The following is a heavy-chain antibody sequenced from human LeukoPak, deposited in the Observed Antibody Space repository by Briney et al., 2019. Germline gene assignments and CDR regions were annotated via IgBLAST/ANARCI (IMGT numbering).Heavy chain of an antibody. D-gene: IGHD2-15*01. V-gene: IGHV4-38-2*02. CDR3: ARETCSGGSCYSAFFGW. J-gene: IGHJ4*02. CDR2: IYHSGST. CDR1: XYY. Sequence: XYYGGWIRQRPVQGREWIGSIYHSGSTYYNPSLKSRVTISVDTSKNQFSLKLSSVTAADTAVYYCARETCSGGSCYSAFFGWWGQGTLVTVSS.